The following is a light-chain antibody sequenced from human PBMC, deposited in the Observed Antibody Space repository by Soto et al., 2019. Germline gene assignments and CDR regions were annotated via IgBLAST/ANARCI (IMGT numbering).Light chain of an antibody. J-gene: IGKJ1*01. CDR1: QSVRSN. V-gene: IGKV3-20*01. CDR2: GAS. Sequence: EIVMTQSPATLSVSPGERATLSGRASQSVRSNLAWYQQTPGQAPRLLIYGASNRATGIPDRFSGSGSGTDFTLTISRLESEDFAVYYCQQYGSSGTFGQGTKVDIK. CDR3: QQYGSSGT.